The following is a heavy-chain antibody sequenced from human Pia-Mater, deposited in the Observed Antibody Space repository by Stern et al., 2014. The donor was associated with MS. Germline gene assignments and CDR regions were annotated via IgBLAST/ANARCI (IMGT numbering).Heavy chain of an antibody. CDR2: IHLSGTT. CDR1: GGSISNTNW. V-gene: IGHV4-4*02. CDR3: ARVNSGYNWFDY. D-gene: IGHD5-12*01. J-gene: IGHJ5*01. Sequence: QVQLQESGPGLVKPSGTLSLTCAVFGGSISNTNWWGWVRQTPGMGLEWIGDIHLSGTTNFSPSLKSRVIMSVDKSKNQFSLELKSVTAADTATYYCARVNSGYNWFDYWGQGTRVTVSS.